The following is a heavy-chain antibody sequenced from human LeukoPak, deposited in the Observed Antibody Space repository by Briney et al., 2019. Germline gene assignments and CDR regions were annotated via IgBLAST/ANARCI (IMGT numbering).Heavy chain of an antibody. CDR3: ARDRLTTVTTFHFDY. Sequence: PGGSLRLSCAASGFTFSSYAMSWVRQAPGKGLEWVSAISGSGGSTYYADSVKGRFTISRDNSKNTLYLQMSSLRAEDTAMYYCARDRLTTVTTFHFDYWGQGTLVTVSS. V-gene: IGHV3-23*01. D-gene: IGHD4-17*01. CDR2: ISGSGGST. J-gene: IGHJ4*02. CDR1: GFTFSSYA.